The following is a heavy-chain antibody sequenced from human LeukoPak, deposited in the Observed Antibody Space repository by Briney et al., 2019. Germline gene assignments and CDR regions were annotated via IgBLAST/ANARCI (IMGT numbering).Heavy chain of an antibody. CDR3: ARDTSTVDYYGSGIDY. V-gene: IGHV4-34*01. CDR2: INHSGST. J-gene: IGHJ4*02. Sequence: SETLSLTCAVYGGSFSGYYWSWIRQPPGKGLEWIGEINHSGSTNYNPSLKSRVTISVDTSKNQFSLELSSVTAADTAVYYCARDTSTVDYYGSGIDYWGQGTLVTVSS. D-gene: IGHD3-10*01. CDR1: GGSFSGYY.